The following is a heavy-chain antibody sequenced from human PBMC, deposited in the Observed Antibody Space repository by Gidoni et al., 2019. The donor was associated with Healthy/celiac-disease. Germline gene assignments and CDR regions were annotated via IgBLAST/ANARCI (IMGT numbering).Heavy chain of an antibody. Sequence: QVQLQQWGAGLLKPSETLSLTCAVYGGSFSGYYWSWSRTPPGKGLAWIGEINHSGSTNYNPSLKSRVTISVDTSKNQFSLKLSSVTAADTAVYYCARGYEGPLRYSYGYQLRAFDIWGQGTMVTVSS. CDR1: GGSFSGYY. CDR2: INHSGST. V-gene: IGHV4-34*01. J-gene: IGHJ3*02. D-gene: IGHD5-18*01. CDR3: ARGYEGPLRYSYGYQLRAFDI.